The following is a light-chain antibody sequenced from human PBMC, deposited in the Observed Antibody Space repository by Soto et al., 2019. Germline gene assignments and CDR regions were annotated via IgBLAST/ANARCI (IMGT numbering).Light chain of an antibody. CDR2: GST. CDR1: SSNIGAGYD. J-gene: IGLJ3*02. V-gene: IGLV1-40*01. CDR3: QSYDSSLYVV. Sequence: QSVLTQPPSVSGAPGQRVTISCTGSSSNIGAGYDVHWYQQLPGAAPKLLIYGSTNRPSGVPYRFSGSKSGTSASLAITGLQAEDEADYYCQSYDSSLYVVFGGGTKLTVL.